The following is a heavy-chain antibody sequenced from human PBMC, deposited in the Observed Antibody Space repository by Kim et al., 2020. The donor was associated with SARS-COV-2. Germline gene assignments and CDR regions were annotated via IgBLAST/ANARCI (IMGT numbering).Heavy chain of an antibody. J-gene: IGHJ4*02. CDR3: ARGRNTGFDY. CDR1: GDSIYSNSVA. CDR2: TYYMSKWYY. V-gene: IGHV6-1*01. D-gene: IGHD3-10*01. Sequence: SQTLSLTCAISGDSIYSNSVAWNWIRQSPSRGLEWLGRTYYMSKWYYDYAVSVKSRIIINPDTSENQFSLQMSSVTPEDTAVYYCARGRNTGFDYWGQGTLVTVSS.